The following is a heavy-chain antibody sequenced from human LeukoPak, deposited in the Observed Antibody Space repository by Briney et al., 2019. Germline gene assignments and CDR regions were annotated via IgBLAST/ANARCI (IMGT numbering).Heavy chain of an antibody. V-gene: IGHV3-74*01. D-gene: IGHD3-10*01. CDR1: GFTFSSYW. CDR3: STGSGHAFDI. CDR2: INSDGSST. J-gene: IGHJ3*02. Sequence: GGSLRLSCAASGFTFSSYWMHWVRQVPGKGLVWVSRINSDGSSTIYADSVKGRFTISRDNAKNTLYVQMNSLRAEDTAVYCCSTGSGHAFDIWGRGTMVTVSS.